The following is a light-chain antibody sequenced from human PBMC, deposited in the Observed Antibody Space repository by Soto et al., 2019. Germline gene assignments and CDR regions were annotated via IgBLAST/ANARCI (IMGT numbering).Light chain of an antibody. Sequence: EIVMTQSPATLSVSPGERVTLFCRASQDIRSSLAWYQQKPGQAPRLLIYGASIRATGVPATFSGSGSGTEFTLSISSLQSEHLGVYYCQQDSSWPLTFGGGTKVDIK. CDR3: QQDSSWPLT. V-gene: IGKV3-15*01. CDR1: QDIRSS. J-gene: IGKJ4*01. CDR2: GAS.